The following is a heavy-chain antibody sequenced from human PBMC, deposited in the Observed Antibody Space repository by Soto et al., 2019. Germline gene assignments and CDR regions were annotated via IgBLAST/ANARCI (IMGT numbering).Heavy chain of an antibody. CDR2: INHNSGGT. CDR1: GYTFTGYY. CDR3: ARSEYSYGYPGAFDI. J-gene: IGHJ3*02. V-gene: IGHV1-2*02. Sequence: GASVKVSCKASGYTFTGYYMHWVRQAPGQGLEWMGWINHNSGGTNYAQKFKGRVNMTRDTSISTAYMELSRLRSDDTAVYYCARSEYSYGYPGAFDIWGQGTMVTVSS. D-gene: IGHD5-18*01.